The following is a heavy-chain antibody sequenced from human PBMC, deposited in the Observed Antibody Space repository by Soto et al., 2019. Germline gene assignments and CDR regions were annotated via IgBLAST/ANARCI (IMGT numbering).Heavy chain of an antibody. Sequence: GGSLRLSCAASGFTFSGSAMHWVRQASGKGLEWVGRIRSKANSYATAYAASVKGRFTISRDDSKNTAYLQMNSLKTEDTAAYYCTRARYSSSWPDYYYYYGMDVWGQGTTVTVSS. D-gene: IGHD6-13*01. J-gene: IGHJ6*02. CDR1: GFTFSGSA. CDR2: IRSKANSYAT. V-gene: IGHV3-73*01. CDR3: TRARYSSSWPDYYYYYGMDV.